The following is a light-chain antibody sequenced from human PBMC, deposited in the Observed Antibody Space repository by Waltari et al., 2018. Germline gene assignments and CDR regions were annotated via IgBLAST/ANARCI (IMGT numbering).Light chain of an antibody. CDR1: SSDVGGYNF. CDR2: EVR. V-gene: IGLV2-14*01. Sequence: QSALTQPASVSGSPGQSITISCTGTSSDVGGYNFVSWYQQPPGKAPKPLIYEVRNPPSGLFKRLPGLQSGNTALLTLSGLPAEDGACYYCSSYSFPRPPVVFGGGTKVTLL. CDR3: SSYSFPRPPVV. J-gene: IGLJ2*01.